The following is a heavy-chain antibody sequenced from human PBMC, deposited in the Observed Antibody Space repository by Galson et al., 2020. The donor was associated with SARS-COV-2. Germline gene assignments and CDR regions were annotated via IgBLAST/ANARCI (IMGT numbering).Heavy chain of an antibody. CDR3: ARGTEGRGVIDFFDY. J-gene: IGHJ4*02. D-gene: IGHD3-16*02. CDR2: PSHRSKWTN. CDR1: GDRVSSNSVA. V-gene: IGHV6-1*01. Sequence: SETLSLTCAISGDRVSSNSVAWNWIRRSTSRGLEWLGRPSHRSKWTNEYAISVKSRITINPDTSKNQFSLHLNSVTSEDTAVYYCARGTEGRGVIDFFDYWGRGTLVTVSS.